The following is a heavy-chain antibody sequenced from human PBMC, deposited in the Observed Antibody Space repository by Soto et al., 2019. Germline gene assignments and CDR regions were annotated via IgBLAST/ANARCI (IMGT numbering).Heavy chain of an antibody. CDR1: GFTFTNYA. J-gene: IGHJ3*01. CDR2: ITGDTGRA. D-gene: IGHD4-17*01. CDR3: AMDPKGDYIRAFDF. Sequence: EVQLLESGGGLVQPGGSLRVSCAASGFTFTNYAMTWVRQAAGKGLEWISAITGDTGRADYADSVKGRFTVSRDNSKNTMYLQMNSLRAEDTAIYYCAMDPKGDYIRAFDFWGQGAMVTVSS. V-gene: IGHV3-23*01.